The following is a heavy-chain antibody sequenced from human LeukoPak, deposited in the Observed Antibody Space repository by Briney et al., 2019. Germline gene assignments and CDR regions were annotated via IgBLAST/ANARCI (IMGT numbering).Heavy chain of an antibody. V-gene: IGHV5-51*01. J-gene: IGHJ4*02. CDR3: ARYTSGYSSGWYVLDY. Sequence: GESLKISCKGSGYSFTSYWIGWVRQMPGKGLEWMGIIYPGDSDTRYSPSFQGQVTISADKSISTAYLQWSSLKASDTAMYYCARYTSGYSSGWYVLDYWGQGTLVTVSS. CDR2: IYPGDSDT. CDR1: GYSFTSYW. D-gene: IGHD6-19*01.